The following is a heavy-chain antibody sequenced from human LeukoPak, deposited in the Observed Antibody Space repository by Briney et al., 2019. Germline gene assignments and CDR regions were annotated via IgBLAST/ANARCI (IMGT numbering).Heavy chain of an antibody. CDR1: GFTFSSYG. CDR3: AKSYPYYDTGYYFDY. D-gene: IGHD3-22*01. V-gene: IGHV3-30*18. Sequence: GRSLRLSCAASGFTFSSYGMHWVRQAPGKGLEWVAVISYDGSNKYYADSVKGRFTISRDNSKNTLYLQMNSLRAEDTAVYYCAKSYPYYDTGYYFDYWGQGTLVTVSS. CDR2: ISYDGSNK. J-gene: IGHJ4*02.